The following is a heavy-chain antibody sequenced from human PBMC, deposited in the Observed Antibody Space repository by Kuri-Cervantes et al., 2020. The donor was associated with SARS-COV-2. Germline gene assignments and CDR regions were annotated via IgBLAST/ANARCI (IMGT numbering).Heavy chain of an antibody. V-gene: IGHV3-30-3*01. CDR3: ARDRSTHYFDY. J-gene: IGHJ4*02. CDR1: GLTFSSYW. CDR2: LSYDGSNK. Sequence: GGSLRLPCAASGLTFSSYWMSWVRQAPGKGLEWVAVLSYDGSNKYYADSVKGRFTISRDNSKNTLYLQMNSLRAEDTAVYYCARDRSTHYFDYWGQGTLVTVSS.